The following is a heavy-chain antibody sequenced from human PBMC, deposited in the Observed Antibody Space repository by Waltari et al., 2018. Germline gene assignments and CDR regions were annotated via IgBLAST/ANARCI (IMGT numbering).Heavy chain of an antibody. CDR3: AKEVEGITIFGVVIARDYYYGMDV. CDR1: GFTFSSSG. J-gene: IGHJ6*02. CDR2: ISYDGSNK. D-gene: IGHD3-3*01. Sequence: QVQLVESGGGVVQPGRSLRLSCAASGFTFSSSGMHWVRQAPGKGLEWVAVISYDGSNKYYADSVKGRFTISRDNSKNTLYLQMNSLRAEDTAVYYCAKEVEGITIFGVVIARDYYYGMDVWGQGTTVTVSS. V-gene: IGHV3-30*18.